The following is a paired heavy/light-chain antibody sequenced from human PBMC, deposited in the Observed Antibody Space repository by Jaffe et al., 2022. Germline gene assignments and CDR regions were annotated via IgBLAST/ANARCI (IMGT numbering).Heavy chain of an antibody. V-gene: IGHV3-66*02. CDR3: ASRNRGEWGSPVHDYGGIGGAFDI. J-gene: IGHJ3*02. Sequence: EVQLVESGGGLVQPGGSLRLSCAASGFTVSSNYMSWVRQAPGKGLEWVSVIYSGGSTYYADSVKGRFTISRDNSKNTLYLQMNSLRAEDTAVYYCASRNRGEWGSPVHDYGGIGGAFDIWGQGTMVTVSS. CDR2: IYSGGST. CDR1: GFTVSSNY. D-gene: IGHD4-17*01.
Light chain of an antibody. CDR2: DDS. CDR1: NIGSKS. CDR3: QVWDSSSDHHVV. J-gene: IGLJ2*01. V-gene: IGLV3-21*02. Sequence: SYVLTQPPSVSVAPGQTARITCGGNNIGSKSVHWYQQKPGQAPVLVVYDDSDRPSGIPERFSGSNSGNTATLTISRVEAGDEADYYCQVWDSSSDHHVVFGGGTKLTVL.